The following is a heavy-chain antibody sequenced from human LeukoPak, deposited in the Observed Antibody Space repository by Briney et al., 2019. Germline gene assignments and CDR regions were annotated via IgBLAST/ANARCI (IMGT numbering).Heavy chain of an antibody. Sequence: GGSLRLSCAASGFAFSSYAMSWVRQAPGKGLEWVSAISGSGGSTYYADSVKGRFTISRDNSKNTLYLQMNSLRAEDTAVYYCAKDPGKVGVGYWGQGTLVTVSA. CDR1: GFAFSSYA. V-gene: IGHV3-23*01. J-gene: IGHJ4*02. D-gene: IGHD1-26*01. CDR3: AKDPGKVGVGY. CDR2: ISGSGGST.